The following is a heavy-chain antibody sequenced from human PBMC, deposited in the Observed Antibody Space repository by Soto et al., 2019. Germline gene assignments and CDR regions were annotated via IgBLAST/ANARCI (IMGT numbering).Heavy chain of an antibody. V-gene: IGHV3-23*01. D-gene: IGHD3-22*01. CDR3: AKDVTYYDDSSGTDAFDI. CDR1: GFTFSSYA. Sequence: EVQLLESGGGLVQPGGSLRLSCAASGFTFSSYAMSWVRQAPGKGLEWVSAISGSGGSTYYADSVKGRFTISRDNSKNTLYLQMNSLRAEYTAVYYCAKDVTYYDDSSGTDAFDIWGQGTMVTVSS. J-gene: IGHJ3*02. CDR2: ISGSGGST.